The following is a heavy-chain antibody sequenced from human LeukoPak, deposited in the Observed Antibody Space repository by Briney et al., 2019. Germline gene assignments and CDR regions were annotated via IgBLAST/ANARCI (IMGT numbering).Heavy chain of an antibody. CDR3: ARDRGTTIVWGSEHDAFDV. CDR2: ISTSATNTATI. D-gene: IGHD1-1*01. V-gene: IGHV3-48*04. J-gene: IGHJ3*01. CDR1: GFTFSTYS. Sequence: GGSLRLSCVASGFTFSTYSMNWVRQAPGRGLEWVSFISTSATNTATIYYADSVKGRFTVSRDNTKNSLFLQMNSLRVEDSAVYYCARDRGTTIVWGSEHDAFDVWGQGTLVTVSS.